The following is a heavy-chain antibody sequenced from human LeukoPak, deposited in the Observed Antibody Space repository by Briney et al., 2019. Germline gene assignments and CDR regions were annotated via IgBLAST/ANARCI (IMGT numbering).Heavy chain of an antibody. CDR3: ARGERTIIYYYYYGMDV. J-gene: IGHJ6*02. D-gene: IGHD3-16*01. CDR1: GFTFSSYS. V-gene: IGHV3-48*02. CDR2: ISSSSSTI. Sequence: GGSLRLSCAASGFTFSSYSMNWVRQAPGKGLEWVSYISSSSSTIYYADSVKGRFTISRDNAKNSLYLQMNSLRDEDTAVYYCARGERTIIYYYYYGMDVWGQGTTVTVSS.